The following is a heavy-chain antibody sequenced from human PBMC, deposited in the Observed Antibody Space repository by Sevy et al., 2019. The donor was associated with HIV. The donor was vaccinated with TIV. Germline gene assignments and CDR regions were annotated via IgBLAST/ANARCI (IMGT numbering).Heavy chain of an antibody. J-gene: IGHJ6*02. CDR1: GYSFSDNGYY. V-gene: IGHV1-2*02. Sequence: ASVKVSCKASGYSFSDNGYYIHWVRQAPGQGLEWMGWINPKSGSTNYAQKFQGRVSMTRDTSVSTANMVMSRLSSDDTAVYYCARESYDFWTGPVDYDYGMDVWGQGTTVTVS. CDR2: INPKSGST. CDR3: ARESYDFWTGPVDYDYGMDV. D-gene: IGHD3-3*01.